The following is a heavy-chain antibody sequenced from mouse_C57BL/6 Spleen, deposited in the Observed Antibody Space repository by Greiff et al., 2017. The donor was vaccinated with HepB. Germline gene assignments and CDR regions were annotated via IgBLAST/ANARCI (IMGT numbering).Heavy chain of an antibody. CDR1: GYTFTDYY. V-gene: IGHV1-26*01. J-gene: IGHJ1*03. Sequence: EVQLQQSGPELVKPGASVKISCKASGYTFTDYYMNWVKQSHGKSLEWIGDINPNNGGTSYNQKFKGKATLTVDKSSSTAYMELRSLTSEDSAVYYCARGGLGRYFDVWGTGTTVTVSS. D-gene: IGHD4-1*01. CDR2: INPNNGGT. CDR3: ARGGLGRYFDV.